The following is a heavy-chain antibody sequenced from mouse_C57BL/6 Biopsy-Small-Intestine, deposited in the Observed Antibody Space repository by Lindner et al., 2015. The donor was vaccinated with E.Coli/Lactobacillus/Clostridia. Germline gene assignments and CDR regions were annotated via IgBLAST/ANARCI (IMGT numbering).Heavy chain of an antibody. J-gene: IGHJ4*01. CDR3: VRDRGHGSAGTLDY. D-gene: IGHD1-1*01. V-gene: IGHV10-3*01. Sequence: VQLQESGGGLVQPKGSLKLSCAASGFTFNIYAMHWVRQAPGKGLEWVARIRSKSTNYATYYADSVKDRFTISRDDSQSMLYLQMNNLKTEDSAMYYCVRDRGHGSAGTLDYWGQGTSVTASS. CDR1: GFTFNIYA. CDR2: IRSKSTNYAT.